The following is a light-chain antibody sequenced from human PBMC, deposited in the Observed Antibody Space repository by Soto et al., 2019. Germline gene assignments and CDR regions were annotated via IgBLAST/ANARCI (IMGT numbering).Light chain of an antibody. CDR2: EFN. J-gene: IGLJ3*02. V-gene: IGLV2-23*02. CDR3: CSYAGGRTFVV. Sequence: QSALSQPASVSGSPGQSVTISCTGTSSDIGSYNLVSWYHHHPGQAPKLVIYEFNKRPSVDSNLFSGSKSGNTASLTIAGLQPEDEGEYYCCSYAGGRTFVVFGGGTKLTVL. CDR1: SSDIGSYNL.